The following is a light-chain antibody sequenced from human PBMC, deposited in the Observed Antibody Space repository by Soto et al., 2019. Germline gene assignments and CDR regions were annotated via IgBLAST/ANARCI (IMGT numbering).Light chain of an antibody. CDR1: QSVSSR. CDR2: DAS. CDR3: QHYYNGPYT. Sequence: DIVMTQSPATLSVSAGERVTLSCRASQSVSSRLGWYHQKPGQAPRLLIYDASTRATGIPVRFSGSGSGTEFTLTISSLQSEDFAVYYCQHYYNGPYTFGQGTKLEIK. J-gene: IGKJ2*01. V-gene: IGKV3-15*01.